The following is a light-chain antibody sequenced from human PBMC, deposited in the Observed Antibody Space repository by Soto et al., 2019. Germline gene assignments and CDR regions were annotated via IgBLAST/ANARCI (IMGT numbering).Light chain of an antibody. J-gene: IGKJ3*01. CDR3: QQRANGVT. Sequence: EIVLTQSPATLSLSPGERAILYCRTSRSISAYLAWYQQKPGLPPRLLIYDGSNRATGVPARFSGSGSGTDFTLTISSLEPEDIAAYYCQQRANGVTFGPGTKVDIK. V-gene: IGKV3-11*01. CDR2: DGS. CDR1: RSISAY.